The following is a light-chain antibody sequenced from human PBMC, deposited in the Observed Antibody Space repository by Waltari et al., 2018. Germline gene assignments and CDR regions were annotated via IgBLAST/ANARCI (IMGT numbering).Light chain of an antibody. V-gene: IGKV3-20*01. CDR2: GTS. Sequence: EIMLTQSPGTLSVSPGDRVTLSCRASQSVTANKLAWYQQKPGQAPRLLISGTSSRATGIPDRFSGSGSGTDFTLTIRRLEPEDFAVYYCQQYGSSPLTFGQGTKVEIK. CDR1: QSVTANK. J-gene: IGKJ1*01. CDR3: QQYGSSPLT.